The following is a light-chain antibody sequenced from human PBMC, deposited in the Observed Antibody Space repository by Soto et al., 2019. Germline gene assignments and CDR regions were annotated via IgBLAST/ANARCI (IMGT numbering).Light chain of an antibody. CDR1: SSGVGGYNY. J-gene: IGLJ2*01. V-gene: IGLV2-14*01. CDR2: EVS. CDR3: ASYRSINSDVV. Sequence: QSALTQPASVSGSPGQSITISCTGTSSGVGGYNYVSWYQQHPGKAPKLMIYEVSNRPSGISKRFSGSKSGNTASLTISGLQAEDEADYYCASYRSINSDVVFGGGTKVTVL.